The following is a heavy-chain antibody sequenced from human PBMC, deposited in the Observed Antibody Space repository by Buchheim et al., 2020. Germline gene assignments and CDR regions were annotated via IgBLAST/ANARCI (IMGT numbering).Heavy chain of an antibody. CDR1: GYTFTSYA. V-gene: IGHV1-3*01. CDR3: AISPGIAAAGNYYYGMDV. CDR2: INAGNGNT. Sequence: QVQLVQSGAEVKKPGASVKVSCKASGYTFTSYAMHWVRQAPGQRLEWMGWINAGNGNTKYSQKFQGRVTITRDTSASTAYMELSSLRSEDTAVYYCAISPGIAAAGNYYYGMDVWGQGTT. D-gene: IGHD6-13*01. J-gene: IGHJ6*02.